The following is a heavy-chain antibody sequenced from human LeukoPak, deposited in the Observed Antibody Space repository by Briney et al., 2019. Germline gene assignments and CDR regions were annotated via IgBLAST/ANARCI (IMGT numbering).Heavy chain of an antibody. CDR3: ASLITMVRGVPPITYGMDV. CDR1: GGSFSGYY. J-gene: IGHJ6*02. Sequence: PSETLSLTCAVYGGSFSGYYWSWIRQPPGKGLEWIGEINHSGSTNYNPSLKSRVTISVDTSKNQFSLKLSSVTAADTAVYYCASLITMVRGVPPITYGMDVWGQGTTVTVSS. V-gene: IGHV4-34*01. D-gene: IGHD3-10*01. CDR2: INHSGST.